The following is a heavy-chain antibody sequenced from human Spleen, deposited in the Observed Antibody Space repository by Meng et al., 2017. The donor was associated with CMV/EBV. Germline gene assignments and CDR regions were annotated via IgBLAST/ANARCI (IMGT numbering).Heavy chain of an antibody. V-gene: IGHV3-23*01. D-gene: IGHD1-1*01. Sequence: FTFSAYALSWVRHAPGKGLEWVSAISVTDDDAYYTDSVKGRFTMSRDKSKNTVHLQMNSLRAEDTAIYYCAKYQLPSGRISGGPFDSSGRGTLVTVSS. CDR3: AKYQLPSGRISGGPFDS. CDR1: FTFSAYA. J-gene: IGHJ4*02. CDR2: ISVTDDDA.